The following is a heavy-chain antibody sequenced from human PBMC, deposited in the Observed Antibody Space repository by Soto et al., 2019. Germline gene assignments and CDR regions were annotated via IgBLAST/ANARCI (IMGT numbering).Heavy chain of an antibody. J-gene: IGHJ6*02. D-gene: IGHD5-18*01. CDR2: IRSKANSYAT. CDR1: GVTFSGSA. CDR3: TRHQLWASYGMDV. Sequence: GGPLRLSCAAAGVTFSGSAMHWVLQAYGKGLEWVGRIRSKANSYATAYAASVKGRFTISRDDSKNTAYLQMNSLKTEDTAVYYCTRHQLWASYGMDVWGQGTTVTVSS. V-gene: IGHV3-73*01.